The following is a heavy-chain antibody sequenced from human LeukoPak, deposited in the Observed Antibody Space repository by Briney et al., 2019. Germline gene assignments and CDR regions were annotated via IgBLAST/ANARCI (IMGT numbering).Heavy chain of an antibody. CDR3: AKGRYSSSHYIGDY. Sequence: GGSLRLSCAASGFTFRSYAMTWVRQAPGKGLERVSAISGSGDSTYYADSVKGRFTISRDNSKNTLYLEMSSLRGEDSAIYYCAKGRYSSSHYIGDYWGQGALVIVS. CDR1: GFTFRSYA. V-gene: IGHV3-23*01. D-gene: IGHD5-12*01. CDR2: ISGSGDST. J-gene: IGHJ4*02.